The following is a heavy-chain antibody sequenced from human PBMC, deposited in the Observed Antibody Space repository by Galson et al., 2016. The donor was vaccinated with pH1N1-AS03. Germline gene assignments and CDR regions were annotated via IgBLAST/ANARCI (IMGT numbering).Heavy chain of an antibody. CDR3: GHSTAGY. D-gene: IGHD2-21*02. J-gene: IGHJ4*02. V-gene: IGHV2-5*01. CDR1: GFSLSTSEVG. Sequence: PALVTPTQTLTLTCTFSGFSLSTSEVGVGWIRQPPGKALEWLALISWNGNKLYRPSLKSRPTITKDTSKNQVVLTMPKMDPEDTTTYYCGHSTAGYGGQGILVTVFS. CDR2: ISWNGNK.